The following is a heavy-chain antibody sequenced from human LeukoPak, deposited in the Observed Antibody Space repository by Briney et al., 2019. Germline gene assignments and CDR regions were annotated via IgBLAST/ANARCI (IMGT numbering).Heavy chain of an antibody. D-gene: IGHD2-2*02. J-gene: IGHJ4*02. Sequence: AASVKVSCTASGYTFTGYYMHWVRQAPGQGLEWMGWINPNSGGTNYAQKFQGRVTMTRDTSISKAYMELSRLRSDDTAVYYCARDRCSSTSCYIVFGYWGQGTLVTVSS. V-gene: IGHV1-2*02. CDR3: ARDRCSSTSCYIVFGY. CDR2: INPNSGGT. CDR1: GYTFTGYY.